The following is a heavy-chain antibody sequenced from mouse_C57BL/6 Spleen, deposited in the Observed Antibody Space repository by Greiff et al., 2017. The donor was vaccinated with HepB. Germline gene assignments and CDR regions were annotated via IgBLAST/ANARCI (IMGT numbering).Heavy chain of an antibody. CDR2: ISYDGSN. CDR3: AGDGNYPYAMDY. V-gene: IGHV3-6*01. Sequence: ESGPGLVKPSQSLSLTCSVTGYSISSGYYWNWIRQFPGNKLEWMGYISYDGSNNYNPSLKNRISITRDTSKNQFFLKLNSVTTEDTATYYCAGDGNYPYAMDYWGQGTSVTVSS. J-gene: IGHJ4*01. CDR1: GYSISSGYY. D-gene: IGHD2-1*01.